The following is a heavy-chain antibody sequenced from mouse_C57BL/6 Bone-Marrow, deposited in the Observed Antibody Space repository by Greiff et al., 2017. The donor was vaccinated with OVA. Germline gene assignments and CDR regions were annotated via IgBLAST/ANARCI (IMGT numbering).Heavy chain of an antibody. J-gene: IGHJ4*01. CDR3: TRSYGSRMDY. D-gene: IGHD1-1*01. Sequence: QVQLQQSGAELVRPGASVTLSCKASGYTFTDYEMHWVKQTPVHGLEWIGAIDPETGGTAYNQKFKGKAILTADKSSSTAYMELRSVTSEDSAVYYCTRSYGSRMDYWGQGTSVTVSS. CDR1: GYTFTDYE. CDR2: IDPETGGT. V-gene: IGHV1-15*01.